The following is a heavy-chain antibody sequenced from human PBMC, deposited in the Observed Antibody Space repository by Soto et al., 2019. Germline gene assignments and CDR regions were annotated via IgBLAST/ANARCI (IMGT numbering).Heavy chain of an antibody. CDR3: ARDRSAARQSGSYYYYYMDV. J-gene: IGHJ6*03. CDR2: IYYSGST. Sequence: PSETLSLTCTVSGGSISSYYWSWIRQPPGKGLDWIGYIYYSGSTNYNPSLKSRVTISVDTSKNQFSLKLSSVTAADTAVYYCARDRSAARQSGSYYYYYMDVWGKGTTVTVSS. V-gene: IGHV4-59*01. CDR1: GGSISSYY. D-gene: IGHD6-6*01.